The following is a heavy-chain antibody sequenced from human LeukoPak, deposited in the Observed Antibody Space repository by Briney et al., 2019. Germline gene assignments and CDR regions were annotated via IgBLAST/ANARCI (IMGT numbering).Heavy chain of an antibody. V-gene: IGHV3-23*01. Sequence: GGSLRLSCAASGFTFSSYAMSWVRQAPGKGLEWVSAISGSGGSTYYADSVKGRFTISRDNSKNTLYLQMNSLRAEDTAVYYCANSDYGGSKRRPGGGDYWGQGTLVTVSS. CDR1: GFTFSSYA. CDR2: ISGSGGST. D-gene: IGHD4-23*01. CDR3: ANSDYGGSKRRPGGGDY. J-gene: IGHJ4*02.